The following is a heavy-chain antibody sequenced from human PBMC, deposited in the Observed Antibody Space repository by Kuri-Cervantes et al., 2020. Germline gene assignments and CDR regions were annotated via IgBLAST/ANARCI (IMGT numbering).Heavy chain of an antibody. V-gene: IGHV4-38-2*01. CDR2: IYYSGST. CDR3: ARRGYSYGNFDY. J-gene: IGHJ4*02. D-gene: IGHD5-18*01. CDR1: GYSISSGYY. Sequence: SETLSLTCAVSGYSISSGYYWGWIRQPPGKGLEWIGSIYYSGSTYYNPSLKSRVTISADTSKNQFSLKLTSVTATDTAVYYCARRGYSYGNFDYWGQGTLVTVSS.